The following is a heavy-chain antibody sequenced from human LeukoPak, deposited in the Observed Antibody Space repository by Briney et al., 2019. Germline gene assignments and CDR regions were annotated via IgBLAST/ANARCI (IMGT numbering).Heavy chain of an antibody. CDR1: GFXFNTYW. CDR2: IKQDGSDK. Sequence: PGGSPRLSCAASGFXFNTYWISWVRQAPGKGLEWVANIKQDGSDKYYVDSVKGRFTISRDNAKNSLYLQMNSLRAEDTAVYYCARDLDYWGQGTLVTVSS. V-gene: IGHV3-7*04. J-gene: IGHJ4*02. CDR3: ARDLDY.